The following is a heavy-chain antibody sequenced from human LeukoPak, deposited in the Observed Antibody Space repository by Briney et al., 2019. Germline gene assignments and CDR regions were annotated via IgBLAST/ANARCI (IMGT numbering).Heavy chain of an antibody. CDR3: ARDVHYGDYYDYYYMDV. J-gene: IGHJ6*03. Sequence: SETLSLTCTVSGGSISSYYWSWIRQPPGKGLEWIGYIYYSGSTNYNPSLKGRVTISVDTSKNQFSLKLSSVTAADTAVYYCARDVHYGDYYDYYYMDVWGKGTTVTVSS. V-gene: IGHV4-59*01. CDR2: IYYSGST. CDR1: GGSISSYY. D-gene: IGHD4-17*01.